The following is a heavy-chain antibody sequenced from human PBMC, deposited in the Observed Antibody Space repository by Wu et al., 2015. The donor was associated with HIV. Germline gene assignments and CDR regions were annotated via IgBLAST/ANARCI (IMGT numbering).Heavy chain of an antibody. CDR2: INPSGGST. J-gene: IGHJ3*02. V-gene: IGHV1-46*01. Sequence: QVQLVQSGAEVRKPGASVKISCKAFGYNFINYFMHWVRRAPGQGLEWVGFINPSGGSTTYAQHFQGRVTMTRDTSISTAYMELSRLRSDDTAVYYCARLRFLSGLKGNDAFDIWGQGTMVTVSS. D-gene: IGHD3-3*01. CDR3: ARLRFLSGLKGNDAFDI. CDR1: GYNFINYF.